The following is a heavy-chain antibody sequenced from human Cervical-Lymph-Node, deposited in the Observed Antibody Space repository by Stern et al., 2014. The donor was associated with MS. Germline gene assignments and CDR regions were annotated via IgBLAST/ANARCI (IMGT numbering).Heavy chain of an antibody. CDR2: VSGSGGST. Sequence: EMQLVESGGGLVQPGGSLRLSCAASGFTFTGFAMNWVRQAPGKGLEWVSGVSGSGGSTYYADSVKGRFTISRDNSKNTLYLQMNSLRAEDTAVYYCAKDREQWPATFDYWGQGTLVTVSS. D-gene: IGHD6-19*01. J-gene: IGHJ4*02. CDR3: AKDREQWPATFDY. CDR1: GFTFTGFA. V-gene: IGHV3-23*04.